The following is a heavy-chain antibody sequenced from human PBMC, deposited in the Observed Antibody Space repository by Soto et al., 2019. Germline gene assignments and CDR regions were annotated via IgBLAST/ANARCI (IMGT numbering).Heavy chain of an antibody. CDR2: ISGSGGST. V-gene: IGHV3-23*01. J-gene: IGHJ6*02. CDR1: GFTFSSYA. D-gene: IGHD3-9*01. CDR3: AKDLGDILTGHITTTTYGMDV. Sequence: EVQLLESGGGLVQPGGSLRLSCAASGFTFSSYAMSWVRQAPGKGLEWVSAISGSGGSTYYADSVKGRFTISRDNSKNTLYLQMNSLRAEDTAVYYCAKDLGDILTGHITTTTYGMDVWGQGTTVTVSS.